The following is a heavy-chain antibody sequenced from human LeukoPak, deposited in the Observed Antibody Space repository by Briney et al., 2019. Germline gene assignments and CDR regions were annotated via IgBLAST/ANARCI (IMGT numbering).Heavy chain of an antibody. CDR3: AKGVPATGTAVRGYFDC. CDR1: GFTFTTYA. V-gene: IGHV3-23*01. Sequence: GGSLRLSCAASGFTFTTYAMSWVRQAPGRGLEWVSTISGSGDTTYYADSVKGRFTISRDNSKNTLDLQMNNLRAEDTAVYYCAKGVPATGTAVRGYFDCWGQGTLVTVSS. D-gene: IGHD2-2*01. CDR2: ISGSGDTT. J-gene: IGHJ4*02.